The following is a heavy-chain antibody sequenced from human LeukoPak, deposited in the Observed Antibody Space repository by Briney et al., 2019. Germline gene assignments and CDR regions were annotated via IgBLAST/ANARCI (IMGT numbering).Heavy chain of an antibody. J-gene: IGHJ6*02. CDR1: GFTFSSYW. CDR3: ARDPVLRWLKGYYGMDV. D-gene: IGHD5-24*01. V-gene: IGHV3-7*01. CDR2: IKQDGSEK. Sequence: GGSLRLSCAASGFTFSSYWMSWVRQAPGKGLEWVANIKQDGSEKYYVDSVKGRFTISRDNAKNSLYLQMNSLRAEDTAVYYCARDPVLRWLKGYYGMDVWGQGTTVTVSS.